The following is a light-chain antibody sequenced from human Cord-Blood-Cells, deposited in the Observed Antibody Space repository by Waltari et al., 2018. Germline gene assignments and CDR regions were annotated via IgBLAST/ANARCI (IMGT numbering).Light chain of an antibody. CDR3: CSYAGSYTWV. J-gene: IGLJ3*02. Sequence: QSALTQPRSVSGSPGPSVTISCTGTSSDVGGYNYVSWYQQHPGKAPKLMIYDVSNRPSGVPDRVSGASAGNTASLTISGLQAEDGADYYCCSYAGSYTWVFCGGAKLTVL. CDR1: SSDVGGYNY. V-gene: IGLV2-11*01. CDR2: DVS.